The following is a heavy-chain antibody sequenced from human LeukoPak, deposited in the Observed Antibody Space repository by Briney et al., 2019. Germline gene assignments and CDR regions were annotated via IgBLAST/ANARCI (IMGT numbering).Heavy chain of an antibody. V-gene: IGHV3-30*18. CDR3: AKGPDRSGLYSLDY. CDR1: GFTFSTYG. Sequence: PGGSLRLSCAASGFTFSTYGMHWVRQAPGKGLEWVAVISYDENDKYYADSVKGRFTISRDNAKNTLYLQMNSLRSEDTAVYYCAKGPDRSGLYSLDYWGQGTLVTVSS. CDR2: ISYDENDK. J-gene: IGHJ4*02. D-gene: IGHD3-22*01.